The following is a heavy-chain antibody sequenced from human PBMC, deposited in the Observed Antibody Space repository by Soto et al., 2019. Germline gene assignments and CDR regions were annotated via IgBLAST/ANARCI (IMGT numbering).Heavy chain of an antibody. CDR2: INHSGST. CDR1: GGSFSGYY. V-gene: IGHV4-34*01. Sequence: QVQLQQWGAGLLKPSETLSLTCAVYGGSFSGYYWSWIRQPPGKGLEWIGEINHSGSTNYNPSLKSRVTISVDTSKNQFSLKLSSVTAADTAVYYCARATWGGSSPWGQGTLVTVSS. D-gene: IGHD1-26*01. J-gene: IGHJ5*02. CDR3: ARATWGGSSP.